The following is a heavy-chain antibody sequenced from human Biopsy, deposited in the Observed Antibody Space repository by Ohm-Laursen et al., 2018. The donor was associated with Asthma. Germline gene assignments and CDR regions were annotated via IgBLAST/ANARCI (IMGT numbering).Heavy chain of an antibody. J-gene: IGHJ4*02. CDR3: ARAQDYYDSRGYYRSFDY. D-gene: IGHD3-22*01. V-gene: IGHV4-31*03. CDR1: YGSITSGGYY. Sequence: TLSHTCTVSYGSITSGGYYWTWIRQHPGKGLEWIGFIYYSGSTYYNPSLKSRVSISIDTSKNQFSLKLSSVTAADTAVYHCARAQDYYDSRGYYRSFDYWGQGTLVTVSS. CDR2: IYYSGST.